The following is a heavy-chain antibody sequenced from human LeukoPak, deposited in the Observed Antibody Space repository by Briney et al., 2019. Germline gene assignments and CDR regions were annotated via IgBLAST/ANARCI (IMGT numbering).Heavy chain of an antibody. V-gene: IGHV1-69*04. CDR2: IIPILGIA. J-gene: IGHJ4*02. CDR1: GGTFSSYA. Sequence: ASVKVSCKASGGTFSSYAISWVRQAPGQGLEWMGRIIPILGIANYAQKFQGRVTITADKSTSTAYMELSSLRSEDTAVYYCARMGYGDYLRSQPGYWGQGTLVTVSS. CDR3: ARMGYGDYLRSQPGY. D-gene: IGHD4-17*01.